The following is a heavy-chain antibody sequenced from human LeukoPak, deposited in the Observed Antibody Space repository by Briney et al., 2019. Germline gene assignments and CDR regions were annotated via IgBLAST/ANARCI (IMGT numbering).Heavy chain of an antibody. CDR1: GFTFSTYT. Sequence: HAGGSLRLSCAASGFTFSTYTMNWVRQAPGKGLEWVSYISSGSSTIYYADSVKGRFTISRDNAKNSMYLQMNSLGTEDTAVYYCARNAERTYSNSDGYFYYHCMDVWGKGATVTVSS. V-gene: IGHV3-48*01. CDR2: ISSGSSTI. D-gene: IGHD6-6*01. J-gene: IGHJ6*03. CDR3: ARNAERTYSNSDGYFYYHCMDV.